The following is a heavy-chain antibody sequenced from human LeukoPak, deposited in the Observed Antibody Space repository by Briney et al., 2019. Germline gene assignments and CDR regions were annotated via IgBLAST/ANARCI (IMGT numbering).Heavy chain of an antibody. V-gene: IGHV3-30*02. CDR3: AKDKLWGEDYFDY. J-gene: IGHJ4*02. Sequence: PGGSLRLSCAASGFTFSSCGMHWVRQAPGKGLEWVAFIRYDAITQYYSDSVKGRFTISRDNSKNTLYLQMNSLRAEDTAIYYCAKDKLWGEDYFDYWGQGTLVTVSS. CDR2: IRYDAITQ. CDR1: GFTFSSCG. D-gene: IGHD3-16*01.